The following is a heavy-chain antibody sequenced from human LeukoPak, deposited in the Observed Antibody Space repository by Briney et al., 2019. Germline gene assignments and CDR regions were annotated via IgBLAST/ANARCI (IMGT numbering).Heavy chain of an antibody. CDR3: ARDSVSSWYPPYYYYGMDV. CDR1: GFTFSSYG. V-gene: IGHV3-33*01. CDR2: IWYDGSNK. D-gene: IGHD6-13*01. J-gene: IGHJ6*02. Sequence: GGSLRLSCAASGFTFSSYGMHWVRQAPGKGLEWVAVIWYDGSNKYYADSVKGRFTISRDNSKNTLYLQMNSLRAEDTAVYYCARDSVSSWYPPYYYYGMDVWGQGTTVTVSS.